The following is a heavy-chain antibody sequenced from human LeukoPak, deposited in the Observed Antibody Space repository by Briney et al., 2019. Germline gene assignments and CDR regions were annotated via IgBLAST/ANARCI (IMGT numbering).Heavy chain of an antibody. V-gene: IGHV4-59*01. CDR2: IFYSGST. CDR3: ARGGMDV. Sequence: SETLSLTCAVSGASISHYYWSWIRQPPGKGLERVCHIFYSGSTNYNPSLKSRVTISIDTSKNHVSLTLNTVTPADTAIYYCARGGMDVWGQGTTVTVSS. J-gene: IGHJ6*02. CDR1: GASISHYY.